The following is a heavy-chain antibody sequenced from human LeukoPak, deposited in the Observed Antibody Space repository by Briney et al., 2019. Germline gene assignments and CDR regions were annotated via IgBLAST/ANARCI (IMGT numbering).Heavy chain of an antibody. CDR3: ARDSPYESSGYSIPY. V-gene: IGHV4-4*07. D-gene: IGHD3-22*01. J-gene: IGHJ4*02. CDR2: IYTSGST. Sequence: SETLSLTCTVSGGSISSYYWSWIRQPAGKGLEWIGRIYTSGSTNYNPSLKSRVTISVDTSKNQFSLKLSSVTAADTAVYYCARDSPYESSGYSIPYWGQGTLVTVSS. CDR1: GGSISSYY.